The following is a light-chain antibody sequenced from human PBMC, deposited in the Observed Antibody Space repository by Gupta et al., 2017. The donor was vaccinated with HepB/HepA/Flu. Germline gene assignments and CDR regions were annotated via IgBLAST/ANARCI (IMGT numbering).Light chain of an antibody. J-gene: IGLJ2*01. CDR3: CSYAGSSTV. CDR1: SSDVGSYKL. CDR2: EVS. Sequence: QSALTQPASVSGSPGQSITISCTGTSSDVGSYKLVSWYQQHPGKAPKLMIYEVSKRPSGVSNRFSGSKSGNTASLTISWLQAEDEADYYCCSYAGSSTVFGGGTKLTVL. V-gene: IGLV2-23*02.